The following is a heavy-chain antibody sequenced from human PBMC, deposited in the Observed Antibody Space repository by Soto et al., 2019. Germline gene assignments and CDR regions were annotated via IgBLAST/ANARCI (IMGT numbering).Heavy chain of an antibody. Sequence: SETLSLTCTVSGGSISSYYWSWIRQPPGKGLEWIGYIYYSGSTNYNPSLKSRVTISVDTSKNQFSLKLSSVTAADTAVYYCARHIGDYVGENWFDPWGQGTLVTVSS. CDR3: ARHIGDYVGENWFDP. V-gene: IGHV4-59*08. CDR2: IYYSGST. CDR1: GGSISSYY. J-gene: IGHJ5*02. D-gene: IGHD4-17*01.